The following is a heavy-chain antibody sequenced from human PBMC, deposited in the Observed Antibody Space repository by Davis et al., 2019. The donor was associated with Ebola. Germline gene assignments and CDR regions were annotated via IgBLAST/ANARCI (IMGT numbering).Heavy chain of an antibody. CDR3: TRDSSFSSSYYYYGMDV. D-gene: IGHD6-6*01. CDR1: GFTFSSYS. J-gene: IGHJ6*02. CDR2: ISSSGSTI. Sequence: GESLKISCAASGFTFSSYSMNWVRQAPGKGLEWVSYISSSGSTIYYADSVKGRFTISRDNAKNSLYLQMNSLRAEDTAVYYCTRDSSFSSSYYYYGMDVWGQGTTVTVSS. V-gene: IGHV3-48*04.